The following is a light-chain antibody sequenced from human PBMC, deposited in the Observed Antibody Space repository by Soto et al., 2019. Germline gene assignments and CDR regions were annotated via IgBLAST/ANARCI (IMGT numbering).Light chain of an antibody. J-gene: IGKJ4*01. V-gene: IGKV3-20*01. CDR3: QQYGSSPLT. CDR2: GAS. CDR1: QSVSSNF. Sequence: EIVLTQSPGTLSLSPGERATLSCRASQSVSSNFLAWFQQKPGQAPRFVIYGASSRATGIPDRFSGSGSGTDFTLNISRLEPEDFAVYYCQQYGSSPLTFGGGTKVEIK.